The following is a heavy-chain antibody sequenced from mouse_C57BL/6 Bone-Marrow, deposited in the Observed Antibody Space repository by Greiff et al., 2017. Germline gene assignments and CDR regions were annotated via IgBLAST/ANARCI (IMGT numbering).Heavy chain of an antibody. CDR3: ARRSSYAMDY. D-gene: IGHD1-1*01. CDR2: ISSGSSTI. Sequence: EVKVVESGGGLVKPGGSLKLSCAASGFTFSDYGMHWVRQAPEKGLEWVAYISSGSSTIYYAATVKGRFTISRDNAKNTLFLPMTSLRSEDTAMYYCARRSSYAMDYWGQGTSVTVSS. CDR1: GFTFSDYG. V-gene: IGHV5-17*01. J-gene: IGHJ4*01.